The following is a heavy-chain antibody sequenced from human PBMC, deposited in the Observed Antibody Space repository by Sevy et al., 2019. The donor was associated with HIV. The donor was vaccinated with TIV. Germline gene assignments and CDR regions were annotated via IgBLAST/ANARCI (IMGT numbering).Heavy chain of an antibody. CDR3: TSVDDITWNVHYFDY. D-gene: IGHD1-1*01. CDR1: GFTFSSYC. CDR2: LSSDGSTT. V-gene: IGHV3-74*01. Sequence: GGSLRISCAASGFTFSSYCMNWVRQAPGKGLVWVSRLSSDGSTTIYADSVKGRFTISRDNAKNTLYLQINSLRAEDTSCYYCTSVDDITWNVHYFDYRGQGTLVTVSS. J-gene: IGHJ4*02.